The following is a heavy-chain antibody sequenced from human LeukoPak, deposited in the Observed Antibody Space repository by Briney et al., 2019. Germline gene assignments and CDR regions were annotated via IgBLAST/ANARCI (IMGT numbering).Heavy chain of an antibody. CDR1: GYTFTSYW. J-gene: IGHJ4*02. V-gene: IGHV5-51*01. Sequence: GESLKISCKGSGYTFTSYWIGWVRQMPGKGLEWMGITYPGDSDTRYSPSFQGQVTISADKSISTAYLQWSSLKASDSAMYCCARGSSSRYFDYWGQGTLVTVSS. CDR2: TYPGDSDT. CDR3: ARGSSSRYFDY. D-gene: IGHD6-6*01.